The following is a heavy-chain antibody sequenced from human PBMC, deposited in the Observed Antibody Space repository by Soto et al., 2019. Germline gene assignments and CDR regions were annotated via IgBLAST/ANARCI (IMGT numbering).Heavy chain of an antibody. D-gene: IGHD3-3*01. CDR1: GGSISSGGYY. J-gene: IGHJ6*02. CDR2: IYYSGST. V-gene: IGHV4-31*03. CDR3: ARDPGRFLGSYYYYGMDV. Sequence: QVQLQELGPGLVKPSQTLSLTCTVSGGSISSGGYYWSWIRQHPGKGLEWIGYIYYSGSTYYNPSLKSRVTISVDTSKNQFSLKLSSVTAADTAVYYCARDPGRFLGSYYYYGMDVWGQGTTVTVSS.